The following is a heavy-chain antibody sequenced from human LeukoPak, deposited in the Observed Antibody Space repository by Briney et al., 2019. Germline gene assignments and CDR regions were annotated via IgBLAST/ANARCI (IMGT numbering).Heavy chain of an antibody. J-gene: IGHJ4*02. Sequence: GGSLRLSCAASGFTFSSYAMHWVRQAPGKGLEWVALISYDGSNKFYADSVKGRFTISRDNSKNTLYLQMNSLRAEDTAVYYCARDPNWNYVRVYWGQGTLVTVSS. CDR1: GFTFSSYA. CDR2: ISYDGSNK. V-gene: IGHV3-30-3*01. D-gene: IGHD1-7*01. CDR3: ARDPNWNYVRVY.